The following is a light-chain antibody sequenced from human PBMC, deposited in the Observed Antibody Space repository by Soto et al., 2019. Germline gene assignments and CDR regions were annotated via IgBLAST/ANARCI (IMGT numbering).Light chain of an antibody. Sequence: QTVVTQEPSFSVSPGGTVTLTCGLSSGSVSTSYYPSWYQQTPGQAPRTLIYSTNTRSSGVPDRFSGSILGNKAALTITGAQADDESDYYCVLYMGSGIRVFGGGPSSPS. J-gene: IGLJ2*01. CDR2: STN. CDR3: VLYMGSGIRV. CDR1: SGSVSTSYY. V-gene: IGLV8-61*01.